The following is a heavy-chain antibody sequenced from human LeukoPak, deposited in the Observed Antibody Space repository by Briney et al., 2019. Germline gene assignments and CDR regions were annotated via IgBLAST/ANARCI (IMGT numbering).Heavy chain of an antibody. V-gene: IGHV4-59*05. J-gene: IGHJ4*02. CDR2: IYYSGSS. Sequence: PGGSLRLSCAVSGFPFSSYEMNWVRQAPGKGLEWIGRIYYSGSSYYNPSLKSRVTISVDTSKNQFYLKLSSVTAADTAVYYCTSYGKTTKNNDYWGQGTLVTVSS. CDR1: GFPFSSYE. D-gene: IGHD3-16*01. CDR3: TSYGKTTKNNDY.